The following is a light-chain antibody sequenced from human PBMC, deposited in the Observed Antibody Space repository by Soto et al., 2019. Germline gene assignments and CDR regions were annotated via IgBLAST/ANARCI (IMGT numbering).Light chain of an antibody. Sequence: SLGASVKLTCTLSSGHSSYAIAWHQQQPEKGPRYLMKLNSDGSHSKGDGIPDRFSGSSSGAERYLTISSLQSEDEADYYCQTWGTGIRVFGTGTKLTVL. CDR3: QTWGTGIRV. CDR2: LNSDGSH. CDR1: SGHSSYA. J-gene: IGLJ1*01. V-gene: IGLV4-69*01.